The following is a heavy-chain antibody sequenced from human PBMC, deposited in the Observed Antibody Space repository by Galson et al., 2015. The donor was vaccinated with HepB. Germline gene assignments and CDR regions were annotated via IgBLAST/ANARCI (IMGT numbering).Heavy chain of an antibody. CDR2: IRGKTANFAT. D-gene: IGHD6-13*01. CDR1: GFTFSGSA. Sequence: SLRLSCAASGFTFSGSAIHWVRQAPGKGPEWVGRIRGKTANFATEYVESVEGRFTISRDDSKSTAYLHMNSLKTEDTAIYYCTRLGDFSGYSSRWGQGTLVTVSS. J-gene: IGHJ4*02. V-gene: IGHV3-73*01. CDR3: TRLGDFSGYSSR.